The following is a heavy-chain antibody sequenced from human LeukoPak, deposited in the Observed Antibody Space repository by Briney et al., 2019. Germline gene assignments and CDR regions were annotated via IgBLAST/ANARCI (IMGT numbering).Heavy chain of an antibody. CDR1: GFTFSSYG. D-gene: IGHD3-22*01. CDR3: AKKADSSGYGSFDY. V-gene: IGHV3-33*06. J-gene: IGHJ4*02. CDR2: IWYDGSNK. Sequence: SLRLSCAASGFTFSSYGMHWVRQAPGKGLEWVAVIWYDGSNKYYADSVKGRFTISRDNSKNTLYLQMNSLRAEDTAVYYCAKKADSSGYGSFDYWGQGTLVTVSS.